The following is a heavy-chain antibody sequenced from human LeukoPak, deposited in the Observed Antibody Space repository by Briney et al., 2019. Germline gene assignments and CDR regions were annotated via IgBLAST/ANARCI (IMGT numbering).Heavy chain of an antibody. CDR3: AKEPSAWCGGDFDY. Sequence: GWSLRLSCAATEFTFSTSWIHWVRQAPGKVLVWVSRINTDGSITNYADSVKGRLTISRDNAKNTLYLQMNSLRAEDTAVYYCAKEPSAWCGGDFDYWGQGTLVTVSP. D-gene: IGHD6-19*01. CDR1: EFTFSTSW. V-gene: IGHV3-74*01. CDR2: INTDGSIT. J-gene: IGHJ4*02.